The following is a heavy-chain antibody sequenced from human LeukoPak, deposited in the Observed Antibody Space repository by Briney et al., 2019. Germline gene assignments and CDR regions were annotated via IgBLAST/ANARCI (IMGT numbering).Heavy chain of an antibody. CDR1: GFTFSSYG. CDR3: AKAGLSAVAGIIVWYFDL. CDR2: ISYDGSNK. V-gene: IGHV3-30*18. Sequence: GGSLRLSCAASGFTFSSYGMHWVRQAPGKGLEWVAVISYDGSNKYYADSVKGRFTISRDNSKNTLYLQMNSLRAEDTAVYYCAKAGLSAVAGIIVWYFDLWGRGTLVTVSS. D-gene: IGHD6-19*01. J-gene: IGHJ2*01.